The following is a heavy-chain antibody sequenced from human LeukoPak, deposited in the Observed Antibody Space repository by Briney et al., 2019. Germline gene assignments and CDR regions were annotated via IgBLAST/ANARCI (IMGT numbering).Heavy chain of an antibody. CDR2: ISANIGGT. CDR3: ARDGSFDY. J-gene: IGHJ4*02. Sequence: ASVKVSCKASGYTFTDYYIHWLRQAPGQGLEWMGWISANIGGTNYAQKFRGRVTMTKDTSMSTAYMELSRLTSDDTAVYSCARDGSFDYWGQGTLVTVSS. CDR1: GYTFTDYY. V-gene: IGHV1-2*02. D-gene: IGHD5-12*01.